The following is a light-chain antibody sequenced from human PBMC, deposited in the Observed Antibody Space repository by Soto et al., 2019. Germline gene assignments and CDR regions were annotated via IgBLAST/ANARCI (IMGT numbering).Light chain of an antibody. CDR3: QQYNSYLYT. CDR1: QSISSW. J-gene: IGKJ2*01. Sequence: DIQMTQSPSTLSASVGERVTITGRASQSISSWLAWYHQKPGKAPKLLIYDASSLESGVPSRFSGSGSGTEFTLTISSLQPDDFATYYCQQYNSYLYTFGQGTKLEIK. V-gene: IGKV1-5*01. CDR2: DAS.